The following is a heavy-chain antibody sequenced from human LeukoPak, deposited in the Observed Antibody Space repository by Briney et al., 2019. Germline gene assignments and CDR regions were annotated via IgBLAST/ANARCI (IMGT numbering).Heavy chain of an antibody. Sequence: ASVKVSCKASGYTFTSYAMNWVRQAPGQGLEWMGIINPTGGSTGYAQKFQGRVTMTRDMSTSTDYMELSSLRSEDTAIYYCARDNSVGDNAWWFDPWGQGTLVTVSS. CDR3: ARDNSVGDNAWWFDP. J-gene: IGHJ5*02. D-gene: IGHD1-26*01. CDR2: INPTGGST. CDR1: GYTFTSYA. V-gene: IGHV1-46*01.